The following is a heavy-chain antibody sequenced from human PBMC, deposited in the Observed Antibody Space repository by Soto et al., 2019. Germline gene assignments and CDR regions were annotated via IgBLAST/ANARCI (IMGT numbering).Heavy chain of an antibody. J-gene: IGHJ4*02. D-gene: IGHD4-17*01. CDR1: GFTFSSYG. CDR3: AKDMKWGGMTTIHYFDS. CDR2: LWFDGSNK. Sequence: GGSLRLSCAASGFTFSSYGMHWVRQAPGKGLEWVAVLWFDGSNKYYADSVKGRFTISRDNAKNSLFLQMNSLRPEDTALYYCAKDMKWGGMTTIHYFDSWGQGTLVTVSS. V-gene: IGHV3-33*03.